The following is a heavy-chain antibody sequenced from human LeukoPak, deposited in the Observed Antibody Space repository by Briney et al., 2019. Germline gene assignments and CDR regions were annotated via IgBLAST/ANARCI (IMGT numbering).Heavy chain of an antibody. J-gene: IGHJ4*02. D-gene: IGHD1-14*01. CDR1: GFTFSSYT. Sequence: GGSLRLSCAASGFTFSSYTMHWVRQAPGQGLEWVVVISCDGSNNKYVDSVKGRFTISTDESKNTLYLQMNSLRSEDTAVYYCARSIGNHFDYWGQGTLVTVSS. V-gene: IGHV3-30-3*01. CDR3: ARSIGNHFDY. CDR2: ISCDGSNN.